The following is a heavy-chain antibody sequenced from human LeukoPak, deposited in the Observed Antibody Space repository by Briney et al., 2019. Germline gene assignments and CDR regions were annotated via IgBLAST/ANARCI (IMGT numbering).Heavy chain of an antibody. CDR1: GFTFSSYE. CDR2: ISSSGSTI. Sequence: SGGSLRLSCAASGFTFSSYEMNWVRQAPGKGLEWVSYISSSGSTIYYADSVKGRFTISRDNAKDTLYLQMNSLRAEDTAVYYCAKDRGDGAFDIWGQGTMVTVSS. J-gene: IGHJ3*02. D-gene: IGHD2-21*01. V-gene: IGHV3-48*03. CDR3: AKDRGDGAFDI.